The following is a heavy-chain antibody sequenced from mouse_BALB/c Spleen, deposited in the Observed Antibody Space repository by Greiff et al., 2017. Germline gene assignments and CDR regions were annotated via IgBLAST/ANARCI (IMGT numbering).Heavy chain of an antibody. CDR1: GYTFTSYW. D-gene: IGHD1-2*01. CDR2: INPSTGYT. CDR3: ARPALLQLQLYDMDY. J-gene: IGHJ4*01. Sequence: VKLQESGAELAKPGASVKMSCKASGYTFTSYWMHWVKQRPGQGLEWIGYINPSTGYTDYNQKFKDKATLTADKSSSTAYMQLNSLTTEDSAVYYCARPALLQLQLYDMDYWGQGTSVTVSS. V-gene: IGHV1-7*01.